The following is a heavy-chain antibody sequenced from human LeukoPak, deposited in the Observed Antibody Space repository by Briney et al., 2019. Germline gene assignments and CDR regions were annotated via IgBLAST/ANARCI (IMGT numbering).Heavy chain of an antibody. D-gene: IGHD7-27*01. CDR3: AKANWGSRDAFDI. J-gene: IGHJ3*02. Sequence: GRSLRLSCAASGFTSSSYGMHWVRQAPGKGLEWVAVIWYDGSNKYYADSVKGRFTISRDNSKNTLYLQMNSLRAEDTAVYYCAKANWGSRDAFDIWGQGTMVTVSS. CDR1: GFTSSSYG. CDR2: IWYDGSNK. V-gene: IGHV3-33*06.